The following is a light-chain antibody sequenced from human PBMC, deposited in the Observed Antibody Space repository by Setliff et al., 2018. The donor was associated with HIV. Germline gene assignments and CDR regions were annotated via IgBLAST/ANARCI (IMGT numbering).Light chain of an antibody. CDR3: SSYTTSSTVV. V-gene: IGLV2-14*03. J-gene: IGLJ2*01. CDR2: DVS. CDR1: SSDVGSYNF. Sequence: QSVLTQPASVSGSPGQSITISCSGSSSDVGSYNFVSWYQQHPGKAPQVIIYDVSRRPSGVSSRFSGSKSGNTASLTISGLQAEDQADYYCSSYTTSSTVVFGGGTKGTVL.